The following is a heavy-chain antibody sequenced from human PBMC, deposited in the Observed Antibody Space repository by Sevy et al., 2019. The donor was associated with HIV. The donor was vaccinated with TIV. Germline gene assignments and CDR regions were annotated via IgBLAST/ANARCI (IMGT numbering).Heavy chain of an antibody. V-gene: IGHV3-7*01. CDR2: IKQEGSAK. CDR3: VRAGSYGDTYFYDYGMDV. J-gene: IGHJ6*02. CDR1: GFSFRSYW. D-gene: IGHD3-16*01. Sequence: GGSLRLSCAASGFSFRSYWMTWVRQAPGKGLEWVANIKQEGSAKYYVDSVNGRFTISRDNAKNSLYLQMNSLRAEDTAVYYCVRAGSYGDTYFYDYGMDVWGQGTTVTVSS.